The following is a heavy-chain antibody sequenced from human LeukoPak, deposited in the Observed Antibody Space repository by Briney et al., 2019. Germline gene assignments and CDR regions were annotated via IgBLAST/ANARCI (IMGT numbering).Heavy chain of an antibody. Sequence: PGGSLRLSCAASGFTFSTCAMNWVRQAPGKGLEWVSGISGSGGSTYYADSVKGRFTISRDNSNHTLSLQMNSLRVEDTAIYYCVKDIQLSTWGLGTMVTVSS. D-gene: IGHD5-24*01. CDR2: ISGSGGST. CDR3: VKDIQLST. J-gene: IGHJ3*01. CDR1: GFTFSTCA. V-gene: IGHV3-23*01.